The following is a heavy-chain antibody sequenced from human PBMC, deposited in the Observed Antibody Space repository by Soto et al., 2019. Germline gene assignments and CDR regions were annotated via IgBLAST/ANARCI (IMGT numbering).Heavy chain of an antibody. CDR3: ARDGGQSYDFWSGYYLNAFDI. V-gene: IGHV6-1*01. CDR1: GDSVSSNSAA. Sequence: SQTLSLTCAISGDSVSSNSAAWNWIRQSPSRGLEWLGRTYYRSKWYNDYAVSVKSRITINPDTSKNQFSLQLNSVTPEDTAVYYCARDGGQSYDFWSGYYLNAFDIWGQGTMVTVSS. J-gene: IGHJ3*02. CDR2: TYYRSKWYN. D-gene: IGHD3-3*01.